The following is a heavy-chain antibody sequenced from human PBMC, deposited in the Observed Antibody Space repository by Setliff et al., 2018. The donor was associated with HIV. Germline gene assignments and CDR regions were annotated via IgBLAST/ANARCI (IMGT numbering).Heavy chain of an antibody. V-gene: IGHV4-59*12. CDR3: ARSRYSRMIYYYYYGMDV. J-gene: IGHJ6*02. Sequence: PSETLSLTCTVSGGSISSYYWSWIRQPPGKGLEWIGYIYYSGSTNYNPSLKSRVTISVDTSKNQFSLKLSSVTAADTAVYYCARSRYSRMIYYYYYGMDVWGQGTTVTVSS. CDR1: GGSISSYY. CDR2: IYYSGST. D-gene: IGHD6-13*01.